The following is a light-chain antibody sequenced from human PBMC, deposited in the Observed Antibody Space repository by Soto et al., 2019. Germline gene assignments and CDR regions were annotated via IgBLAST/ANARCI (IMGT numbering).Light chain of an antibody. CDR3: QQYGSSPWT. CDR1: QSVSSSF. Sequence: EIVLTQSPGTLSLSPGERATLSCRASQSVSSSFLAWYQQKPGQAPRLLIYGASSRATGIPDGFSGSGSGTDFTLTFSRLEPEDFAVYYCQQYGSSPWTFGQGTKVEIK. CDR2: GAS. J-gene: IGKJ1*01. V-gene: IGKV3-20*01.